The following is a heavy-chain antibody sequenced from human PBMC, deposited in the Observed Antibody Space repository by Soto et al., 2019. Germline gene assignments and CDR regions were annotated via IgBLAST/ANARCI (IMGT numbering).Heavy chain of an antibody. CDR3: AKEGSVTAALDY. CDR1: GFTFSTYA. D-gene: IGHD6-13*01. Sequence: EVQLLESGGVLVQPGGSLRLSCSASGFTFSTYAMSWVRQAPGKGLEWVSAMSGGGGSSYYADSVRGRFTISRDNSKNTLYLQMNSLRAEDTAVYYCAKEGSVTAALDYWGQGILVTVSS. CDR2: MSGGGGSS. J-gene: IGHJ4*02. V-gene: IGHV3-23*01.